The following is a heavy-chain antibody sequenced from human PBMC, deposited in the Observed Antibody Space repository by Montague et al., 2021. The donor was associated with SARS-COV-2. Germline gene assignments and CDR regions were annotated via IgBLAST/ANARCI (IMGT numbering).Heavy chain of an antibody. CDR2: TYYRSKWYY. Sequence: CAISGDSDSINTAAWNWNRQSPSRRLERQGRTYYRSKWYYDYAVSVKSRMTISPDTSKNQFSLQLSSVTPEDRAVYYCARDPRYSLSWSFDYWGQGTLVTVSS. V-gene: IGHV6-1*01. CDR3: ARDPRYSLSWSFDY. J-gene: IGHJ4*02. CDR1: GDSDSINTAA. D-gene: IGHD6-13*01.